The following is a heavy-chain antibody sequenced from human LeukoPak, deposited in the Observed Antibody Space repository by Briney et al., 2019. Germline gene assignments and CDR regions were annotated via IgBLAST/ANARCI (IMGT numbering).Heavy chain of an antibody. Sequence: PSQTLSLTCTVSGGSISNDGHYWGWIRQHPGKGLEWIGYIYYSGSTYYNPSLKSRVTISVDTSKNQFSLKPSSVTAADTAVYYCAREKYAFHIWGQGTMVTVSS. CDR2: IYYSGST. D-gene: IGHD2-2*01. V-gene: IGHV4-31*03. J-gene: IGHJ3*02. CDR3: AREKYAFHI. CDR1: GGSISNDGHY.